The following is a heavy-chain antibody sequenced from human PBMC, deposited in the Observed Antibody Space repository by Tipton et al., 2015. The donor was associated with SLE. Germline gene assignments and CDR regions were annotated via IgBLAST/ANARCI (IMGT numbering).Heavy chain of an antibody. CDR3: ARLQLGAPFDP. Sequence: LRLSCTVSGGSIRGGSYYWSWIRQAAGKGLEWIGHIYASGSTNYNPSLKSRVTISLDTSKNQFSLKLSSVTAADTAVYYCARLQLGAPFDPWGQGTLVTVSS. V-gene: IGHV4-61*09. D-gene: IGHD7-27*01. CDR2: IYASGST. J-gene: IGHJ5*02. CDR1: GGSIRGGSYY.